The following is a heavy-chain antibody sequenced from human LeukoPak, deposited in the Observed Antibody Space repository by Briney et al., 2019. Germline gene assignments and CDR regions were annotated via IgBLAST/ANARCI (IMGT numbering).Heavy chain of an antibody. V-gene: IGHV4-4*07. Sequence: PSETLSLTCTVSGASMSNSFWSWIRQPAGKGLEWIGRIYSSGRTNYNPSLKSRVTLSIDTSNNQFSLKLTSVTAADTALYFCARAPAGCGGTFPFDYWGQGTLITVSS. CDR3: ARAPAGCGGTFPFDY. D-gene: IGHD2-21*01. CDR1: GASMSNSF. J-gene: IGHJ4*02. CDR2: IYSSGRT.